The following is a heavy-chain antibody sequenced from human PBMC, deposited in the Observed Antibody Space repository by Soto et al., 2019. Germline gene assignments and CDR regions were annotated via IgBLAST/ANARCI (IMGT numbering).Heavy chain of an antibody. D-gene: IGHD3-22*01. V-gene: IGHV3-23*01. Sequence: GGSLRLSCAAAGFPFSSYAMSWVRQAPGKGLEWVSVISGSGGSTYYADSVKGRFTISRDNSKNTLYLQMNSLRAEDTAVYYCAKDTELGYYDSSGYYDYWGQGTLVTVSS. CDR3: AKDTELGYYDSSGYYDY. CDR2: ISGSGGST. J-gene: IGHJ4*02. CDR1: GFPFSSYA.